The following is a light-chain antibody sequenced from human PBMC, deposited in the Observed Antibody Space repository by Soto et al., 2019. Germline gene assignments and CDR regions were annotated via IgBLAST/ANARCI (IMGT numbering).Light chain of an antibody. Sequence: EVLLTQSSATLSLSPGESVTLSCRASQSINTFLAWYQQKPGQAPRLLIYDASSRAAGVPAWFSGRGSGTDFTLTINSLEPEDFAVYHCQQRSIWPLTFGGGTKVDIK. J-gene: IGKJ4*01. CDR1: QSINTF. V-gene: IGKV3-11*01. CDR2: DAS. CDR3: QQRSIWPLT.